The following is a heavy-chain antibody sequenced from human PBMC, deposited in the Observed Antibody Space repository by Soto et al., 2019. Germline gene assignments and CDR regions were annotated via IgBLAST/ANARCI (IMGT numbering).Heavy chain of an antibody. Sequence: GGSLRLSCAASGFTFSSYGMHWVRQAPGKGLEWVAVISYDGSNKYYADSVKGRFTISRDNSKNTLYLQMNSLRAEDTAVYYCAQNNWNDDRYFDYWGQGTLVTVSS. D-gene: IGHD1-20*01. CDR1: GFTFSSYG. CDR2: ISYDGSNK. CDR3: AQNNWNDDRYFDY. J-gene: IGHJ4*02. V-gene: IGHV3-30*18.